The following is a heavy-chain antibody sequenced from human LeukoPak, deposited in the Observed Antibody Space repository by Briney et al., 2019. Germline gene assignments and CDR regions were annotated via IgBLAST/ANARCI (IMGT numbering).Heavy chain of an antibody. Sequence: GGSLRLSCAASGFTFSSYAMHWVRQAPGKGLEWVAVISYDGSNKYYADSVKGRFTISRDNSKNTLYLQMNSLRAEDTAIYYCTRVGYIDEGIDYWGQGTLDTVSS. CDR1: GFTFSSYA. D-gene: IGHD5-24*01. J-gene: IGHJ4*02. CDR3: TRVGYIDEGIDY. V-gene: IGHV3-30*04. CDR2: ISYDGSNK.